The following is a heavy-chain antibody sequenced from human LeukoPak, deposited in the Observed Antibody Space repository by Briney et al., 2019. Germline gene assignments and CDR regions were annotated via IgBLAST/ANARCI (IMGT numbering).Heavy chain of an antibody. D-gene: IGHD6-19*01. V-gene: IGHV1-18*01. CDR3: ATHFIAVSNYYGMDV. CDR2: ISTDSGDT. J-gene: IGHJ6*02. CDR1: GYTFTSYG. Sequence: GASVEVSCKASGYTFTSYGISWVRQAPGQGLEWMGWISTDSGDTTYAHNLQGRVTMTTDTFTSTAYMELRSLRSDDTAVYYCATHFIAVSNYYGMDVWGQGTTVTVSS.